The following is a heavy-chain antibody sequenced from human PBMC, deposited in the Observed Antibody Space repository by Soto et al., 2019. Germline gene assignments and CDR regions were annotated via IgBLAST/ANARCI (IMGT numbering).Heavy chain of an antibody. CDR1: GYTFTGYY. V-gene: IGHV1-2*04. CDR2: INPNSGGT. J-gene: IGHJ4*02. Sequence: GASVKVSCKASGYTFTGYYMHWVRQAPGQGLEWMGWINPNSGGTNYAQKFQGWVTMTRDTSISTAYMELSRLRSDDTAVYYCAVAATTAYYFDYWGQGTLVTVSS. CDR3: AVAATTAYYFDY. D-gene: IGHD2-15*01.